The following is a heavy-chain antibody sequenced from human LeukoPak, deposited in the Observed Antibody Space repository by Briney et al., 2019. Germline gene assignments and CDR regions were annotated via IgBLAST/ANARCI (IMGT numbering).Heavy chain of an antibody. D-gene: IGHD2-21*02. Sequence: SETLSLTCAVSGGSISSGDYSWGWIRQPPGKDLEWIGYIYQSGSTYYNPSLKSRVTISEDRSRNQFSLKLSSVTAADTAVYYCARDQGPKVVTAIHLVFWGQGTLVTVSS. CDR3: ARDQGPKVVTAIHLVF. CDR1: GGSISSGDYS. CDR2: IYQSGST. J-gene: IGHJ4*02. V-gene: IGHV4-30-2*01.